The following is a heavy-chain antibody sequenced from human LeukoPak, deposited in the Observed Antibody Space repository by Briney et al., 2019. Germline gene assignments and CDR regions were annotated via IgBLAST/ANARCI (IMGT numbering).Heavy chain of an antibody. CDR3: ASTYYDFWSGYDNYYGMDV. J-gene: IGHJ6*02. CDR2: ISSSSSTI. Sequence: GGSLRLSCAASGFTFSSYSMNWVRQTPGKGLEWVSYISSSSSTIYYADSVKGRFTISRDNAKNSLYLQMNSLRAEDTAVYYCASTYYDFWSGYDNYYGMDVWSQGTTVTVSS. D-gene: IGHD3-3*01. CDR1: GFTFSSYS. V-gene: IGHV3-48*01.